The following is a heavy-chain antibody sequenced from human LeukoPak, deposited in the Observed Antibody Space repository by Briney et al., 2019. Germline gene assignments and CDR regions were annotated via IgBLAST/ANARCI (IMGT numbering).Heavy chain of an antibody. Sequence: GASVKVSCKASGYTFTGYSMHWVRQAPGQGLEWMGRINPNTGGTNYAQNFQGRVTMTRDTSISTAYMELTSLRSDDTAVYYCARVYGYNPDFDYWGQGTLVTVPS. CDR2: INPNTGGT. CDR3: ARVYGYNPDFDY. J-gene: IGHJ4*02. V-gene: IGHV1-2*06. D-gene: IGHD5-24*01. CDR1: GYTFTGYS.